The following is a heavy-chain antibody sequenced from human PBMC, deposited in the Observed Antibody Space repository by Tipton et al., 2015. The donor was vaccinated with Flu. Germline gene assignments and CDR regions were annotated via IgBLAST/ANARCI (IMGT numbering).Heavy chain of an antibody. D-gene: IGHD5/OR15-5a*01. J-gene: IGHJ4*02. CDR1: GFTFSSYA. CDR3: AKVIPEIVSGLDY. CDR2: LSGGGGGA. V-gene: IGHV3-23*01. Sequence: SLRLSCAASGFTFSSYAMSWVRQAPGKGLEWVSFLSGGGGGAKYADSVKGRFTISRDNAKNTLYLQMNSLRAEDTAIYYCAKVIPEIVSGLDYWGQGTLVTGSS.